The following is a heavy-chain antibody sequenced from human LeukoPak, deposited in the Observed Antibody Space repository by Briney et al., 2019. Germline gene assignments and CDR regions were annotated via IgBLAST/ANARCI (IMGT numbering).Heavy chain of an antibody. J-gene: IGHJ4*02. D-gene: IGHD2/OR15-2a*01. V-gene: IGHV3-7*01. CDR3: SSQPAVLDLDC. CDR1: GFAFGSYW. Sequence: GGSLRLSCAALGFAFGSYWMTWVRQAPGKGLEWVANIRPDGSGKNYVDSVKGRFTISRDNANNALFLQMKGLRVEDTAVYYCSSQPAVLDLDCWGQGALVTVSS. CDR2: IRPDGSGK.